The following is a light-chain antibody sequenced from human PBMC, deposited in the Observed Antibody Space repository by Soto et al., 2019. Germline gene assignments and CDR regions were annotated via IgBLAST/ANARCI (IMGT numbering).Light chain of an antibody. J-gene: IGKJ1*01. CDR1: QSVSSNY. V-gene: IGKV3-20*01. Sequence: EIVLTQSPGTLSLSPGERATLSCRASQSVSSNYLGWYQQKLGQAPRLLIYGASSRATGIPDRFSGSGSGTDFTLIISRLEPEDFAVYFGQQYGTSPWTFGQGTKVETK. CDR3: QQYGTSPWT. CDR2: GAS.